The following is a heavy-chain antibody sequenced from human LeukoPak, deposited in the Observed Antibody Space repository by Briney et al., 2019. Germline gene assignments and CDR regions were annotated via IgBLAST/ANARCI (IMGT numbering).Heavy chain of an antibody. CDR3: AKNYYDSSGYQN. D-gene: IGHD3-22*01. CDR2: IDPSDSYT. J-gene: IGHJ4*02. Sequence: GESLKISCKGSGYRFTSYWISWVRQMPGKGLEWMGRIDPSDSYTNYSPSFQGHVTISADKSISTAYLQWSSLKASDTAMYYCAKNYYDSSGYQNWGQGTLVTVSS. CDR1: GYRFTSYW. V-gene: IGHV5-10-1*01.